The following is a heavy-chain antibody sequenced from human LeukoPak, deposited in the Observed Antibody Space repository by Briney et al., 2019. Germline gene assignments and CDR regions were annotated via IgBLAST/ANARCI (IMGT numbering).Heavy chain of an antibody. J-gene: IGHJ3*02. CDR1: GFTFSSYG. CDR3: AKDFSPRGYSSSSDAFDI. CDR2: ISYDGSNK. D-gene: IGHD6-13*01. V-gene: IGHV3-30*18. Sequence: PGGSLRLSCAASGFTFSSYGMHWVRQAPGKGLEWVAVISYDGSNKYYADSVKGRFTISRDNSKNTLYLQMNSLRAEDTAVYYCAKDFSPRGYSSSSDAFDIWGQGTMVTVSS.